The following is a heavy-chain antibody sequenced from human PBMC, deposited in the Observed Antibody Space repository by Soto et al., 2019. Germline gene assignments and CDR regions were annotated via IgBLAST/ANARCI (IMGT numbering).Heavy chain of an antibody. V-gene: IGHV1-46*01. D-gene: IGHD3-10*01. CDR1: GYTFTNYY. Sequence: QVQLVQSGAEVKKPGASVKVSCRASGYTFTNYYIHWVRQAPGQGLEWMAIINPMSGSTNYAQNFQGRVTLTMDTSTTTVCMDLSSLRFEDTAVYFCARDLLAGDFWGQGTLVTVSS. J-gene: IGHJ4*02. CDR2: INPMSGST. CDR3: ARDLLAGDF.